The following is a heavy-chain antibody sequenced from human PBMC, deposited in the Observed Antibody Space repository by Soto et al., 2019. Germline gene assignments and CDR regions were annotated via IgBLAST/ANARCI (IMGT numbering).Heavy chain of an antibody. J-gene: IGHJ6*02. CDR1: GYTFTSYD. CDR3: ARGFYYYGSGSYTLGYYGMDV. CDR2: MNPNSGNT. V-gene: IGHV1-8*01. D-gene: IGHD3-10*01. Sequence: QVQLVQSGAEVKKPGASVKVSCKASGYTFTSYDINWVRQATGQGLEWMGWMNPNSGNTGYAQKFQGRVTMTRNISISTAYMELSSLRSEDTAVYYCARGFYYYGSGSYTLGYYGMDVWGQGTTVTVSS.